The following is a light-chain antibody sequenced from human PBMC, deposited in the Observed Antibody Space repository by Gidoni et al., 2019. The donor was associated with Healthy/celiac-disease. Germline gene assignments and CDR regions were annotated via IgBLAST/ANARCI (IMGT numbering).Light chain of an antibody. CDR1: QSVNSN. CDR2: GAA. V-gene: IGKV3-15*01. CDR3: QQYNNWPPTWT. J-gene: IGKJ1*01. Sequence: EIAMTPSPATLSVSPGARATRSCRASQSVNSNLAWYQQKPGQAPRLLIYGAATRATGIPARFSGSGSGTEFTLTISSLQSEDFAVFYCQQYNNWPPTWTFGQGTKVEIK.